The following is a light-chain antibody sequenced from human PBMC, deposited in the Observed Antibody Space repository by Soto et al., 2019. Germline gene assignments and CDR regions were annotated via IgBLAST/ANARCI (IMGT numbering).Light chain of an antibody. CDR2: DVS. CDR3: SSYTISNTLV. CDR1: SSDVGGYNY. V-gene: IGLV2-14*01. Sequence: QSALPRPASVSGPPGRSITTSCTGTSSDVGGYNYVSWYQQYPGKAPKLMIYDVSNRPSGVSNRFSGSKSGNTASLTISGLQAEDEADYYCSSYTISNTLVFGSGTKLTVL. J-gene: IGLJ1*01.